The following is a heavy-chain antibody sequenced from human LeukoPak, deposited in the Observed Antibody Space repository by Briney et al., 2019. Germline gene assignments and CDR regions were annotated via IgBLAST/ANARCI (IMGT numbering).Heavy chain of an antibody. D-gene: IGHD4-11*01. Sequence: GGSLRLSCAASGFIFSTYGMHWVRQAPGKGLEWVAFLRSDGTDHHYADSVQGRFTISRDNSKNTVSLQMNSLRTEDTAVYFCAKDAQRGFDYSNSLQYWGQGTLVTVSS. CDR2: LRSDGTDH. CDR1: GFIFSTYG. J-gene: IGHJ4*02. CDR3: AKDAQRGFDYSNSLQY. V-gene: IGHV3-30*02.